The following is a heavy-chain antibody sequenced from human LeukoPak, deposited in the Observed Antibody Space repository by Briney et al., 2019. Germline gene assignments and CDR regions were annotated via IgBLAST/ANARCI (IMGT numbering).Heavy chain of an antibody. CDR1: GFTFSNYG. Sequence: PGGTLRLSCAAASGFTFSNYGMHWVRQAPGKGLDWVAFIRYAGSNKYYADSVKRRFTISRDSSKNTLYLHMNSLRPEDTGVYYCAKDQDRMATITPDYWGQGTLVTVSS. V-gene: IGHV3-30*02. CDR3: AKDQDRMATITPDY. D-gene: IGHD5-24*01. J-gene: IGHJ4*02. CDR2: IRYAGSNK.